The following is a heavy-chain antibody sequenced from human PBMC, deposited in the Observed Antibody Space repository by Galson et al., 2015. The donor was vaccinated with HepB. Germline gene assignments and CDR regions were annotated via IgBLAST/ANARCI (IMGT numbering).Heavy chain of an antibody. D-gene: IGHD5-12*01. Sequence: SLRLSCAASGFTFNQYAMHWVRQAPGKRLEWVAVISYDGSKTDYADSVTGRFTISRDNSKNTLYLDANSLRPEDTAVYFCAREGGHVATGLYWGQGTLVTVSS. CDR3: AREGGHVATGLY. V-gene: IGHV3-30*03. CDR1: GFTFNQYA. J-gene: IGHJ4*02. CDR2: ISYDGSKT.